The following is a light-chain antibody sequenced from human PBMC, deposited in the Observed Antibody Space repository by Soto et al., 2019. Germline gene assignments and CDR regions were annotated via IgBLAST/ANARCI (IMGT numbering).Light chain of an antibody. V-gene: IGKV3-20*01. CDR3: QQYGNSPPWT. CDR2: GAS. Sequence: EIVLTQSPGTLSLSPGERATLSCRASQSVSSSYLAWYQQKPGQAPRLLMYGASSRATGIPDRFSGSGSGTDFTLTISRLELEDFAVYYCQQYGNSPPWTFGQGTRWIS. CDR1: QSVSSSY. J-gene: IGKJ1*01.